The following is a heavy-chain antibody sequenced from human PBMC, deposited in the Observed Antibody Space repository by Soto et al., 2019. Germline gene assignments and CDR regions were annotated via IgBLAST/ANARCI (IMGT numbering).Heavy chain of an antibody. Sequence: SETLSLTCTVSGGSISSSSYYWGWIRQPPGKGLEWIGSIYYSGSTYYNPSLKSRVTISVDTSKNQFSLKLSSVTAADTAVYYCAIHDGDYSLRNWIDPWGQGTLVTVSS. D-gene: IGHD4-17*01. CDR1: GGSISSSSYY. J-gene: IGHJ5*02. CDR2: IYYSGST. CDR3: AIHDGDYSLRNWIDP. V-gene: IGHV4-39*01.